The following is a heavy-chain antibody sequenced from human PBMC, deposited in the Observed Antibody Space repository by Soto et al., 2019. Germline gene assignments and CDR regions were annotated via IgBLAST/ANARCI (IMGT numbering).Heavy chain of an antibody. D-gene: IGHD3-22*01. V-gene: IGHV3-23*01. CDR2: ITGNGDTT. J-gene: IGHJ4*02. CDR3: AKIDGYFDY. CDR1: GFTFINTG. Sequence: EVQVLQSGGGLVPPGGSLRLSCAGSGFTFINTGMSWARQAPGQGLEWVSAITGNGDTTYYADSVKGRFTISRDNSKSTLYLQMNSLRAEDTAVYYCAKIDGYFDYWGQGTLVTVSS.